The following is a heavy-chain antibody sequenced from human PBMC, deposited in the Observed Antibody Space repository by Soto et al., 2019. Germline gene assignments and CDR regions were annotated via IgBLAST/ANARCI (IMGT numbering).Heavy chain of an antibody. V-gene: IGHV1-2*02. CDR2: SNPNTGGT. Sequence: QVQLVQSGAEVKKPGASVKVSCKASEYTFSGYYLHWVRQAPGQGLEWMGWSNPNTGGTNSAQKFQGRVTMTRDTSITTAYMELTSLRSDDTAVYYCATERRYDDRAYYAGGRWFDTWGQGTLVTVSS. D-gene: IGHD3-22*01. J-gene: IGHJ5*02. CDR1: EYTFSGYY. CDR3: ATERRYDDRAYYAGGRWFDT.